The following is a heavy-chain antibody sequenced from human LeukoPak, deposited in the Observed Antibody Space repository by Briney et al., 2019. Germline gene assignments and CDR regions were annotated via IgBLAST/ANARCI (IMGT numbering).Heavy chain of an antibody. CDR2: IYHSGST. D-gene: IGHD7-27*01. V-gene: IGHV4-38-2*02. CDR3: AKRGNWGFFDY. J-gene: IGHJ4*02. Sequence: SETLSLTCTVSGYSINSGYYWGWIRQPPGKGLEWIGIIYHSGSTYYNPSLKSRVTISVDTSKNQFSLKVSSVTAADTAVYYCAKRGNWGFFDYWGQGTLVTVSS. CDR1: GYSINSGYY.